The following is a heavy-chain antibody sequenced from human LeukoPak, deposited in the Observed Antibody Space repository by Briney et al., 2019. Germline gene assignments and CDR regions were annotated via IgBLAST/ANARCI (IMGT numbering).Heavy chain of an antibody. Sequence: ASVKVSCKASGYTFTSYYMHWVRQAPGQGLEWMGIINPSGGSTSYAQKFQGRVTMTRDTSTSTVYMELSSLRSEDTAVYYCARDFIGYYDSSGYYPHFDYWGQGTLVTVFS. CDR1: GYTFTSYY. CDR2: INPSGGST. D-gene: IGHD3-22*01. CDR3: ARDFIGYYDSSGYYPHFDY. V-gene: IGHV1-46*01. J-gene: IGHJ4*02.